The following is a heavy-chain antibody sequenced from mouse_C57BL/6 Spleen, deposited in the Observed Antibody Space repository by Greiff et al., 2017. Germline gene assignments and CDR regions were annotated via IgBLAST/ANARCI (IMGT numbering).Heavy chain of an antibody. CDR1: GFTFSSYA. J-gene: IGHJ3*01. Sequence: EVKLVESGGGLVKPGGSLKLSCAASGFTFSSYAMSWVRQTPEKRLEWVATISDGGSYTYYPDNVKGRFTISRDNAKNNLYLQMSHLKSEDTAMYYCARVNYGSTAWFAYWGQGTLVTVSA. D-gene: IGHD1-1*01. CDR2: ISDGGSYT. V-gene: IGHV5-4*03. CDR3: ARVNYGSTAWFAY.